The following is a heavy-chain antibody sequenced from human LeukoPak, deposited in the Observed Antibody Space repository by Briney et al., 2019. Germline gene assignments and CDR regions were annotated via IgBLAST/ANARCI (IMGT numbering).Heavy chain of an antibody. J-gene: IGHJ4*02. Sequence: GGSLRLSCAASGFTFSDFWMHWVRQAPGKGLVWVSRINSGGTVTNYVDSVKGRLTISRDNAKTPLYLQMNSLRAEDTAVYYCAGCSGASCYYITSPLYFHYWGEGTLVTVSS. V-gene: IGHV3-74*01. CDR3: AGCSGASCYYITSPLYFHY. CDR2: INSGGTVT. D-gene: IGHD2-15*01. CDR1: GFTFSDFW.